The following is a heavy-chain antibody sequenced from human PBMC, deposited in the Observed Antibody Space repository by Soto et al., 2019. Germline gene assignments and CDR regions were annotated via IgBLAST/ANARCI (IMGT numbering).Heavy chain of an antibody. J-gene: IGHJ6*02. CDR1: GYSFTSYW. V-gene: IGHV5-51*01. Sequence: PGESLKISCKGSGYSFTSYWISWVRKMPGKGLEWMGIIYPGDSDTRYSPSFQDQVTISADKSISTAYLQWSSLKASDTAMYYCARQSFGNRLTPRYYYYGMDVWGQGTTVTVSS. CDR2: IYPGDSDT. CDR3: ARQSFGNRLTPRYYYYGMDV. D-gene: IGHD2-8*01.